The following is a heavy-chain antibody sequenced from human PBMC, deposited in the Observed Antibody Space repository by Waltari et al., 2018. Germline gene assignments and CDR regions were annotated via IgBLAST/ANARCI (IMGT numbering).Heavy chain of an antibody. CDR1: GGSISNSSYY. D-gene: IGHD3-3*01. Sequence: QLQLQDSGPGLVQPSETLSLTCTVSGGSISNSSYYWGWIRQPPGKGLEWIGSIYYSGSTYYNPSLKSRVTISVDTSKNQFSLKLSSVTAADTAVYYCARIPPTYDFWSGYFHFDYWGQGTLVTVSS. J-gene: IGHJ4*02. CDR2: IYYSGST. CDR3: ARIPPTYDFWSGYFHFDY. V-gene: IGHV4-39*01.